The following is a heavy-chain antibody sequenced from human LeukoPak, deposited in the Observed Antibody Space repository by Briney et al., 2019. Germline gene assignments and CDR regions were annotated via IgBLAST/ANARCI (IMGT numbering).Heavy chain of an antibody. CDR3: ASINSGSYGGKNY. V-gene: IGHV1-69*13. CDR2: IIPIFGTA. Sequence: SVKVSCKASGGTFSSYAISWVRQAPGQGLEWMGGIIPIFGTANYAQKFQGRVTITADESTSTAYMKRSSRSTEVTAMYYCASINSGSYGGKNYWGQGTLVTVSS. CDR1: GGTFSSYA. J-gene: IGHJ4*02. D-gene: IGHD1-26*01.